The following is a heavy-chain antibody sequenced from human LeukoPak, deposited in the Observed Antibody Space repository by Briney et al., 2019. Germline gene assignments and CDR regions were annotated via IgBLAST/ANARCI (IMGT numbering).Heavy chain of an antibody. D-gene: IGHD3-10*01. Sequence: PGGSLRLSCAASGFTFSNYAMHWVRQAPGKGLEWVSLTSSGGTYEYYADSVKGGFTISRDNSKNTLYLQLNSLRAEDTAVYYCARDSTYYYDSGSSGPHYFDNWGQGTLVTVSS. CDR2: TSSGGTYE. J-gene: IGHJ4*02. CDR1: GFTFSNYA. V-gene: IGHV3-30*01. CDR3: ARDSTYYYDSGSSGPHYFDN.